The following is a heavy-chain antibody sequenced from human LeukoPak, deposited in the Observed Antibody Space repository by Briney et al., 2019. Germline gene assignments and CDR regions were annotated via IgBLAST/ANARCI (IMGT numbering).Heavy chain of an antibody. CDR3: ARVCSGGSCYSVPGYYYMDV. Sequence: SETLSLTCAVYGGSFSGYSWSWIRQPPGKGLEWIGEINHSGSTNYNPSLKSRVTISVDTSKNQFSLKLSSVTAADTAVYYCARVCSGGSCYSVPGYYYMDVWGKGTTVTVSS. CDR1: GGSFSGYS. D-gene: IGHD2-15*01. J-gene: IGHJ6*03. V-gene: IGHV4-34*01. CDR2: INHSGST.